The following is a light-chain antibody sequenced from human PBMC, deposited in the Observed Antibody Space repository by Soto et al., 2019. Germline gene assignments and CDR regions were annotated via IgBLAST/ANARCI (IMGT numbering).Light chain of an antibody. V-gene: IGLV1-40*01. CDR3: QSYDSSLSALYV. J-gene: IGLJ1*01. Sequence: QSVLTQPPSVSGAPGQRVTISCTGSSSNIGAGYDVHWYQQLPGTAPKLLIYGNRNRPSGVPDRLSGSKSGTSDSLAITGLQAEDEADYYCQSYDSSLSALYVFGTGTKVTVL. CDR2: GNR. CDR1: SSNIGAGYD.